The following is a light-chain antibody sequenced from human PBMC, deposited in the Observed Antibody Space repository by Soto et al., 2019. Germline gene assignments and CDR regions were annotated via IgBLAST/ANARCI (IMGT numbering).Light chain of an antibody. CDR3: QQYGGSPQT. CDR1: QSVSNY. J-gene: IGKJ1*01. CDR2: GAS. Sequence: EIVLTQSPGTLSLSPGERATLSCRASQSVSNYLVWYQQKPGHAPRLLISGASSRATGIPDRFSGSGSGTEFTLTIRRLEPEYFAVYYCQQYGGSPQTFGQGTKVEIK. V-gene: IGKV3-20*01.